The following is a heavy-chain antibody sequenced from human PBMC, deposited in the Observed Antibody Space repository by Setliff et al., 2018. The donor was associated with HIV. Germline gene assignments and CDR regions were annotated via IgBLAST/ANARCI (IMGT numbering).Heavy chain of an antibody. J-gene: IGHJ4*02. D-gene: IGHD2-15*01. CDR2: IYIYNSGST. CDR1: GGSFSGYY. CDR3: ARDGQGFCSGDTCSGGFDY. V-gene: IGHV4-59*12. Sequence: SETLSLTCSVSGGSFSGYYWSWIRQPPGKGLEWIGYIYIYNSGSTKYNPSLKSRVTISVDTSKNQFSLKLSSVTGADTAVYFCARDGQGFCSGDTCSGGFDYWGPGTLVTVSS.